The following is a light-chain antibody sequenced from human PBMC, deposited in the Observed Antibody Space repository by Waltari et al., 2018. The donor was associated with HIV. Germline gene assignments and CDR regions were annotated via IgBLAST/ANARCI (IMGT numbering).Light chain of an antibody. CDR3: SSSAGGDTLV. CDR2: GIT. J-gene: IGLJ3*02. CDR1: SSDVGSSNY. Sequence: QSALTQPPSASGFPGQSVTISCTGTSSDVGSSNYVAWYQQYPGKAPKPLIYGITKRPSGVPDRFSGSKSGNPASLTVAGLQAEDEADYYCSSSAGGDTLVFGGGTKLTVL. V-gene: IGLV2-8*01.